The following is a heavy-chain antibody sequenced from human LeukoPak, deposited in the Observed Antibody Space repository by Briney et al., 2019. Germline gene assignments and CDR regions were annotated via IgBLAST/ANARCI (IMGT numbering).Heavy chain of an antibody. J-gene: IGHJ4*02. CDR2: IIPIFGTA. CDR3: ARDLSPGGSYPFDY. CDR1: GGTFSSYA. Sequence: ASVKVSCKASGGTFSSYAISWVRQAPGQGLEWMGGIIPIFGTANYAQKFQGRVTITADESTSTAYMELRSLRSDDTAVYYCARDLSPGGSYPFDYWGQGTLVTVSS. D-gene: IGHD1-26*01. V-gene: IGHV1-69*13.